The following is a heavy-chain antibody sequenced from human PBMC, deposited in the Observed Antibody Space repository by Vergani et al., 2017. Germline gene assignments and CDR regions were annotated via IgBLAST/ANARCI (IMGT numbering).Heavy chain of an antibody. D-gene: IGHD6-6*01. CDR2: IYYSGST. V-gene: IGHV4-59*04. CDR3: ASVRQLDLYYYYYGMDV. J-gene: IGHJ6*02. Sequence: QVQLQESGPGLVKPSETLSLTCTVSGGSISSYYWSWIRQPPGKGLEWIGYIYYSGSTYYNPSLKSRVTITVDTSKNQFSLKLSSGTAADTAVYYCASVRQLDLYYYYYGMDVWGQGTTVTVSS. CDR1: GGSISSYY.